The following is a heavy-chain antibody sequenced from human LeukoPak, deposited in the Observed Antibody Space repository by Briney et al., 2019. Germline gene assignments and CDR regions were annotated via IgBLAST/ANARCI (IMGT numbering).Heavy chain of an antibody. CDR3: ARAQGTIVGAPFAFDI. V-gene: IGHV4-59*02. CDR2: MYYSGST. D-gene: IGHD1-26*01. Sequence: PSETLSLTCTVSGGSVSSHYWSWIQQPPGKGLEWIGYMYYSGSTNYNPSLKSRVTISVDTSKNQFSLKLSSVTAADTAVYYCARAQGTIVGAPFAFDIWGQGTMVTVSS. J-gene: IGHJ3*02. CDR1: GGSVSSHY.